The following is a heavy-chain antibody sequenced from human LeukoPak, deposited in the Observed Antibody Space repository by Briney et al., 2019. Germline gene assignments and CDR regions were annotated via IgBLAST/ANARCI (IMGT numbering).Heavy chain of an antibody. V-gene: IGHV1-46*01. D-gene: IGHD2-15*01. Sequence: ASVKVSCKASGYTFTSYYMHWVRQAPGQGLEWMGIINPSGGSTSYAQKSQGRVTMTRDKSTSTAYMELSSLRSEDTAMYYCAINQAGYCGGGSCYRHEFYYMDVWGKGTSVTVSS. CDR1: GYTFTSYY. J-gene: IGHJ6*03. CDR3: AINQAGYCGGGSCYRHEFYYMDV. CDR2: INPSGGST.